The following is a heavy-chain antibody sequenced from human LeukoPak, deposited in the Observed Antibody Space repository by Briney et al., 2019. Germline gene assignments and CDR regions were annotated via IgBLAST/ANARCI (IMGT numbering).Heavy chain of an antibody. CDR1: GFTFSNYG. Sequence: RSGGSLRLSCAASGFTFSNYGMHWVRQAPGKGLEWVAFIRYDGSNKYYADSVKGRFAISRDNSKNTLYLQMNSLRAEDTAVYYCAKDFRVAMAPPYFDYWGQGTLVTVSS. V-gene: IGHV3-30*02. CDR2: IRYDGSNK. J-gene: IGHJ4*02. CDR3: AKDFRVAMAPPYFDY. D-gene: IGHD5-18*01.